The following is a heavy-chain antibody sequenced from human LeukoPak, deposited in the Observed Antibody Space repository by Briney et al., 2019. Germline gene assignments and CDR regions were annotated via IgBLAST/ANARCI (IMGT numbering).Heavy chain of an antibody. D-gene: IGHD6-19*01. V-gene: IGHV3-53*01. Sequence: GGSLRLSCAASGFTVSFNYMSWVRQAPGKGLEWISVIYSSGSTYYADSVKGRFTISRDDSKNTLYLQMNSLRAEDTAIYYCARAQWRTYSYYYMDVWGKGTTVTVCS. CDR3: ARAQWRTYSYYYMDV. CDR2: IYSSGST. CDR1: GFTVSFNY. J-gene: IGHJ6*03.